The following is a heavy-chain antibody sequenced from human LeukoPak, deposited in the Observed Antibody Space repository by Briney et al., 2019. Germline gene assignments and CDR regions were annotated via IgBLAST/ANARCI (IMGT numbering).Heavy chain of an antibody. CDR3: ARAAPATVTRFGKDAFDI. V-gene: IGHV4-59*01. D-gene: IGHD4-17*01. CDR1: GGSISSYY. CDR2: IYYSGST. Sequence: PLETLSLTCTVSGGSISSYYWSWIRQPPGKGLEWIGYIYYSGSTNYNPSLKSRVTISVDTSKNQFSLKLSSVTAADTAVYYCARAAPATVTRFGKDAFDIWGQGTMVTVSS. J-gene: IGHJ3*02.